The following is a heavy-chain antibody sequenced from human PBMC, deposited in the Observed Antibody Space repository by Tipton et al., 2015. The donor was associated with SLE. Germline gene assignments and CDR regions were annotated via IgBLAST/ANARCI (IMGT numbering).Heavy chain of an antibody. J-gene: IGHJ6*04. CDR3: ARVYSSSHPDV. Sequence: TLSLTCAVSGDSISSSNWWSWVRQPPGKGLEWIGEIYHSGSTNYNPSLKSRVTISVDTSKNQFSLKLSSVTAADTAVYYCARVYSSSHPDVWGKGTTVTVSS. CDR1: GDSISSSNW. CDR2: IYHSGST. V-gene: IGHV4-4*02. D-gene: IGHD6-13*01.